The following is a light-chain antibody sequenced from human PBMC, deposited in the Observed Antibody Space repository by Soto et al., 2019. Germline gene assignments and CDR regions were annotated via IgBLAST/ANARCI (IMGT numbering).Light chain of an antibody. CDR3: QQYSDWPPT. CDR2: SAS. J-gene: IGKJ1*01. CDR1: QSVSSN. V-gene: IGKV3-15*01. Sequence: EIVVTQSPATLSVSPGERATLSCRASQSVSSNLAWYQQKPGQAPRLLINSASTRATGIPARFSGSGSGTEFSLTISSLQSEDVAVYYCQQYSDWPPTFGQGTKV.